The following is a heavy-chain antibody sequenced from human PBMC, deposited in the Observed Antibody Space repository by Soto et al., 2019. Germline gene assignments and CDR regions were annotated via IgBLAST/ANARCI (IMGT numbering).Heavy chain of an antibody. CDR3: ASSAFDP. Sequence: EVPLVESGGGLVQPGGSLRLSCAASGFTFSSYWMYWVRQAPGKGLVWVSRINSDGTSTYYADSVKGRFTISRDNAKNALDLQMNSLRAEDTAVYYCASSAFDPWGQGTLVTVSS. CDR1: GFTFSSYW. V-gene: IGHV3-74*01. J-gene: IGHJ5*02. D-gene: IGHD3-10*01. CDR2: INSDGTST.